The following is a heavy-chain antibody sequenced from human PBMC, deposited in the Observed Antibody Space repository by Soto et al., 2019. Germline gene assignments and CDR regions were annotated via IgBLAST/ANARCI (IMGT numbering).Heavy chain of an antibody. J-gene: IGHJ6*02. CDR3: ARDREQQLLYYYYGLDV. CDR2: MWYDGGNT. CDR1: GFTITNYG. Sequence: GGSLRLSCAASGFTITNYGMHWVRQAPGKGLEWVAVMWYDGGNTYYADSVKGRFTISRDSSKNTLYLQMNSLRAEDTAVYYCARDREQQLLYYYYGLDVWGQGTTVTVSS. V-gene: IGHV3-33*01. D-gene: IGHD4-4*01.